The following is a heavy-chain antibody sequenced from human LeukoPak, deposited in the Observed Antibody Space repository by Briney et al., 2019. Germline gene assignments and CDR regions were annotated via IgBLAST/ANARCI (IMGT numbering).Heavy chain of an antibody. D-gene: IGHD3-10*01. CDR2: IDPSDSYT. J-gene: IGHJ4*02. CDR3: GRLDMTRGVFIDY. Sequence: GESLKISCKGSGYSFTTYWITWVRQMPGKGLEWTGRIDPSDSYTKNSPSFQGHVSISADKSISTAYLQWSSLKASDTAMYYCGRLDMTRGVFIDYWGQGTLVTVSS. V-gene: IGHV5-10-1*01. CDR1: GYSFTTYW.